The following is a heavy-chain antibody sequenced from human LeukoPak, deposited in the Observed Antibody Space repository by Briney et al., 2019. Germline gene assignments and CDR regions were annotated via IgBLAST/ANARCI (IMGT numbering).Heavy chain of an antibody. CDR3: ARRYCSTTNCYAFDD. J-gene: IGHJ4*02. CDR1: GFTFSNYA. V-gene: IGHV3-69-1*01. D-gene: IGHD2-2*01. Sequence: GGSLRLSCAASGFTFSNYAMTWVRQAPGKGLEWVSTITGDSTFYADSVKGRFTISRDNARNSLYLQMNSLRAEDAAVYYCARRYCSTTNCYAFDDWGQGTLVTVSS. CDR2: ITGDST.